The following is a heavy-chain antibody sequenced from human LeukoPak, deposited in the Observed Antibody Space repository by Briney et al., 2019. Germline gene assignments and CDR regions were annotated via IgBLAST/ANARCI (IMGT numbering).Heavy chain of an antibody. CDR3: ARGPKDIVVVPAAMPVDY. Sequence: GGSLRLSCAASGFTFSDYYMSWIRQAPGKGLEWVSYISSSSSYTNYADSVKGRLTISRDNAKNSLYLQMNSLRAEDTAVYYCARGPKDIVVVPAAMPVDYWGQGTLVTVSS. CDR1: GFTFSDYY. D-gene: IGHD2-2*01. V-gene: IGHV3-11*06. CDR2: ISSSSSYT. J-gene: IGHJ4*02.